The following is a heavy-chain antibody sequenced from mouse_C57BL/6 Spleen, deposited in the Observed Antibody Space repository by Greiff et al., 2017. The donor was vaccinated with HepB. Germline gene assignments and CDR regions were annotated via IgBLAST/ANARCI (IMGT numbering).Heavy chain of an antibody. Sequence: DVMLVESGEGLVKPGGSLKLSCAASGFTFSSYAMSWVRQTPEKRPEWVAYISSGGDYIYYADTVKGRFTISRDNARNTLYLQMSSLKSEDTAMYYCTTLDSGSFAYWGQGTLVTVSA. V-gene: IGHV5-9-1*02. CDR1: GFTFSSYA. J-gene: IGHJ3*01. D-gene: IGHD3-2*01. CDR3: TTLDSGSFAY. CDR2: ISSGGDYI.